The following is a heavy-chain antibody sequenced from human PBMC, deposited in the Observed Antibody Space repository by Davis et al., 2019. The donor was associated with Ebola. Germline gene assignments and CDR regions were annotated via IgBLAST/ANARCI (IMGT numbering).Heavy chain of an antibody. V-gene: IGHV4-34*01. Sequence: SETLSLTCAAYGGSFSGYYWSWIRQPPRKGLEWIGEINHSGSTNYNPSLKSRVTISVDTSKNQFSLKLSSVTAADTAVYYCARLIIRYYYYGMDVWGQGTTVTVSS. D-gene: IGHD3-3*01. J-gene: IGHJ6*02. CDR1: GGSFSGYY. CDR2: INHSGST. CDR3: ARLIIRYYYYGMDV.